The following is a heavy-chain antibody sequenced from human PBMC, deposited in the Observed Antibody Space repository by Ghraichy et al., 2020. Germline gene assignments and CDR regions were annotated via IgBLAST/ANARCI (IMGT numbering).Heavy chain of an antibody. CDR2: IRSKANSYET. J-gene: IGHJ4*02. CDR3: TGHGGKN. Sequence: LSLTCAASGFTFSGATMHCVRQASGKGLEWVGRIRSKANSYETAYAASVKGRFTISRDDSKNTAYLQMNSLKTEDTAVYYCTGHGGKNWGQGTLVTVSS. CDR1: GFTFSGAT. V-gene: IGHV3-73*01. D-gene: IGHD3-3*01.